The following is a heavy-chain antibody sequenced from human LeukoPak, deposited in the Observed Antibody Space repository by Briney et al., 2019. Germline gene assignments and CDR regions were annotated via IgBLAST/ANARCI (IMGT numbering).Heavy chain of an antibody. V-gene: IGHV4-39*01. CDR1: GGSISSSSYY. D-gene: IGHD3-22*01. Sequence: SETLSLTCTVSGGSISSSSYYWGWIRQPPGKGLEWIGSIYYSGSTYYNPSLKSRVTISVDTSKNQFSLKLSSVTAADTAVYYCARQTYDSSGSPYFDYWGQGPLVTVSS. CDR3: ARQTYDSSGSPYFDY. CDR2: IYYSGST. J-gene: IGHJ4*02.